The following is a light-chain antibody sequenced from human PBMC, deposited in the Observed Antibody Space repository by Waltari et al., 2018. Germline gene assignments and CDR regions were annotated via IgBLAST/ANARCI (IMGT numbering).Light chain of an antibody. J-gene: IGLJ3*02. V-gene: IGLV2-14*03. CDR1: SSDIGTYNY. Sequence: QSALTQPASVSGSPGQSITMSCTGTSSDIGTYNYVSWYQQHPGKAPKLMIYDVSNRPSGVANRFSGSKSGSTASLTISGLRAEDEADYYCSSYSDSSTLVVFGGGTKLTVL. CDR2: DVS. CDR3: SSYSDSSTLVV.